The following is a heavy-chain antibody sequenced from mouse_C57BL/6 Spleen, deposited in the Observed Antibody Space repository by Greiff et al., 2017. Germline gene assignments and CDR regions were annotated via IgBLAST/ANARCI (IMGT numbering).Heavy chain of an antibody. CDR3: AKYDYDLYYFDY. V-gene: IGHV1-80*01. Sequence: QVHVKQSGAELVKPGASVKISCKASGYAFSSYWMNWVKQRPGKGLEWIGQIYPGDGDTNYNGKFKGKATLTADKSSSTAYMQLSSLTSEDSAVYFCAKYDYDLYYFDYWGQGTTLTVSS. D-gene: IGHD2-4*01. CDR2: IYPGDGDT. CDR1: GYAFSSYW. J-gene: IGHJ2*01.